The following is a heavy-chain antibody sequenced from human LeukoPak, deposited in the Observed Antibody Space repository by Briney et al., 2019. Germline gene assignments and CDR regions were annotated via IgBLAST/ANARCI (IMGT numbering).Heavy chain of an antibody. V-gene: IGHV3-20*04. Sequence: GGSLRLSCAASGFTFDDYGMSWVRQAPGKGLEWVSGINWNGGSTGYADSVKGRFTISRDNAKNSLYLQMNSLRAEDTALYYCARRTAGTGYYYYYYMDVWGKGTTVTVSS. CDR1: GFTFDDYG. J-gene: IGHJ6*03. CDR3: ARRTAGTGYYYYYYMDV. CDR2: INWNGGST. D-gene: IGHD6-13*01.